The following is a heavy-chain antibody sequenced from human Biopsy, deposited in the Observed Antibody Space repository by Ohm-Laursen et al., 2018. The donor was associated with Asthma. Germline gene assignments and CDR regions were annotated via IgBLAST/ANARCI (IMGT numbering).Heavy chain of an antibody. Sequence: RSLRLSCAASGFTFSRHALHWVRQAPGKGLEWVADIYYDGDRKYYTESVKGRFTISRDNSKNRLYLEMDRLRAEDTAVYYCAREKVIDSRGFQTWFDPWGQGTLVHVSS. CDR3: AREKVIDSRGFQTWFDP. V-gene: IGHV3-33*01. CDR2: IYYDGDRK. D-gene: IGHD3-16*02. CDR1: GFTFSRHA. J-gene: IGHJ5*02.